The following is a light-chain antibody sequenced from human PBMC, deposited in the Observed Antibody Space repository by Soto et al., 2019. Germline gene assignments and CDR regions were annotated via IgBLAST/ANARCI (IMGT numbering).Light chain of an antibody. CDR1: ESVGRH. J-gene: IGKJ5*01. Sequence: EVVFSKSPATLSVSPGERATLSCRASESVGRHLAWYHQKPGQAPKLLIFDASTRATGVPARFSGSGSGTEFTLTVSSLQSEDIAVYFCQQYNNWPPNFGQGRRLAI. CDR3: QQYNNWPPN. V-gene: IGKV3-15*01. CDR2: DAS.